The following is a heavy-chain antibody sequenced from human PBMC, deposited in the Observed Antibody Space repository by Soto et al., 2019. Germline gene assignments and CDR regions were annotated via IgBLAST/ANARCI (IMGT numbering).Heavy chain of an antibody. V-gene: IGHV4-4*02. J-gene: IGHJ6*02. D-gene: IGHD3-3*01. CDR3: ARDRAIFGVDVYYYGMDV. CDR2: IYHSGST. CDR1: GGSISSSNW. Sequence: SETLSLTCAVSGGSISSSNWWSWVRQPPGKGLEWIGEIYHSGSTNYNPSLKSRVTISVDKSKNQFSLKLSSVTAADTAVYYCARDRAIFGVDVYYYGMDVWGQGTTVTVSS.